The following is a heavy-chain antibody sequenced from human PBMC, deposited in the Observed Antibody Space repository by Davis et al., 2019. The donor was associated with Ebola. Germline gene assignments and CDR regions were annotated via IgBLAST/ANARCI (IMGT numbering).Heavy chain of an antibody. D-gene: IGHD5-24*01. CDR1: GFNFRRSG. V-gene: IGHV3-33*01. J-gene: IGHJ4*02. Sequence: GESLKISCATSGFNFRRSGMHWVRQVPGKGLEWLTFISSGGNDKYYADSVKGRFTISRDDSENTLYLQMNSLTVADTAVFYCARDGPNYNLNYWGQGTLVTVSS. CDR3: ARDGPNYNLNY. CDR2: ISSGGNDK.